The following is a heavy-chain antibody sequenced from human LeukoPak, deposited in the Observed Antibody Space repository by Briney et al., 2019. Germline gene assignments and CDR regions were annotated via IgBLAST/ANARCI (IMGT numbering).Heavy chain of an antibody. CDR3: AKDSGSSALYYMDV. J-gene: IGHJ6*03. Sequence: PGGSLRLSCVASGLTVSSSYMSWVRQAPGKGLEWVSAIYSGGTTYYADSVKGRFTISRDNSKNTLYLQMNSLRAEDTAVYYCAKDSGSSALYYMDVWGKGTTVTVSS. D-gene: IGHD1-26*01. CDR2: IYSGGTT. V-gene: IGHV3-53*01. CDR1: GLTVSSSY.